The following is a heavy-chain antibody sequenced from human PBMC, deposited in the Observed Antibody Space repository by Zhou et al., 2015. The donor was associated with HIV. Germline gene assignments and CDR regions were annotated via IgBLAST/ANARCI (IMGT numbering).Heavy chain of an antibody. CDR2: HPHSLVS. Sequence: QDQLVQSGAEVKKPGSSVKVSCKTSGGTFSSYSISWVRQAPGERLEWMGRDHPHSLVSQTTHRSSNKDSRLPRTHPRPQPPMDLSGLRSDDTAVYYCVTETLEGNRWGRQGKGANWHLDLWGPWHPRSLSPQ. J-gene: IGHJ2*01. CDR1: GGTFSSYS. V-gene: IGHV1-69*08. CDR3: VTETLEGNRWGRQGKGANWHLDL. D-gene: IGHD1-1*01.